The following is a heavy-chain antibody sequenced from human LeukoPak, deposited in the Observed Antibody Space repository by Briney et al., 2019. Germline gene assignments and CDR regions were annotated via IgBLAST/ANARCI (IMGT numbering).Heavy chain of an antibody. D-gene: IGHD3-16*01. Sequence: PGGSLRLSCAASGFTFSSCAMSWVRQAPGKGLEWVASINHDGNVNYYVDSVKGRFTISRDNAKNSLYLQMSNLRAEDTAVYFCARGGGLDVWGQGATVTVSS. J-gene: IGHJ6*02. V-gene: IGHV3-7*03. CDR1: GFTFSSCA. CDR3: ARGGGLDV. CDR2: INHDGNVN.